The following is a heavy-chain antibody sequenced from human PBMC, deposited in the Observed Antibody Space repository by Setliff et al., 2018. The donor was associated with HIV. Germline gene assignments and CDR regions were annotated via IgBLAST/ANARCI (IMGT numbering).Heavy chain of an antibody. V-gene: IGHV4-59*01. CDR1: GGSISNYY. CDR3: ARLLPVATGHYYMYV. J-gene: IGHJ6*03. D-gene: IGHD2-8*02. Sequence: PSETLSLTCTVSGGSISNYYWTWIRQPPGKGLECIGYIYYDGSTNYNPSLKSRVTFSVDTSKNYFSLELSSVTAADTAVYYCARLLPVATGHYYMYVWGKGTTVTVSS. CDR2: IYYDGST.